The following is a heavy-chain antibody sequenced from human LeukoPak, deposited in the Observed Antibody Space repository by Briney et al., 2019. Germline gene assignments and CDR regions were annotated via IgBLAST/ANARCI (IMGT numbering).Heavy chain of an antibody. J-gene: IGHJ4*02. Sequence: GGSLRLSCVVSGITFSGYSMIWVRQAPGKGLEWLSFMTTSGNTIFYAESVKDRFTISRDNAKKSLYLQMNSLRDEDKAVYYCARVGGATAVTMYFEYWGQGTLVTVSS. CDR3: ARVGGATAVTMYFEY. V-gene: IGHV3-48*02. CDR1: GITFSGYS. CDR2: MTTSGNTI. D-gene: IGHD1-26*01.